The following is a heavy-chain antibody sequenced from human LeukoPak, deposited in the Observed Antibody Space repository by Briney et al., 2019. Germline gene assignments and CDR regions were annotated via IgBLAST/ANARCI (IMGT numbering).Heavy chain of an antibody. CDR3: AKDLLPDGYYYGMDV. V-gene: IGHV3-23*01. Sequence: PGGSLRLSCAASGFTFSSYAMSWVRQAPGKGLEWVSTISGSGGSTYYADSVKGRFTISRDNSKNTLYLQMNSLRAEDTAVYYCAKDLLPDGYYYGMDVWGQGTTVTVSS. J-gene: IGHJ6*02. CDR2: ISGSGGST. CDR1: GFTFSSYA.